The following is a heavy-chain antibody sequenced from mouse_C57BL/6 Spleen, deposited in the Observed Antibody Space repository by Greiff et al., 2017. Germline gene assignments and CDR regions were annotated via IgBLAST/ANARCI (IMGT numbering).Heavy chain of an antibody. J-gene: IGHJ2*01. D-gene: IGHD1-1*01. CDR1: GYTFTGYW. CDR2: ILPGSGST. Sequence: QVHLKQSGAELMKPGASVKLSCKATGYTFTGYWIEWVKQRPGHGLEWIGEILPGSGSTNYNEKFKGKATFTADTSSNTAYMQLSSLTTEDSAIYYCARGGAVVATYYYFDYWGQGTTLTVSS. V-gene: IGHV1-9*01. CDR3: ARGGAVVATYYYFDY.